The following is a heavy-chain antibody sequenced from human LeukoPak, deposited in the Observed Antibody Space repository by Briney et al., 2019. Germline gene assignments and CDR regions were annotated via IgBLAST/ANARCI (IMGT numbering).Heavy chain of an antibody. CDR3: AREFVGSTSYYYYYMDV. V-gene: IGHV3-48*01. CDR1: GFTFSSYS. Sequence: PGGSLRLSCAASGFTFSSYSMNWVRQAPGKGLEWVSYISSSVSTIYYADSVKGRFTISRDNAKKSLYLQMNSLRAEDTAVYYCAREFVGSTSYYYYYMDVWGKGTTVTVSS. D-gene: IGHD1-26*01. J-gene: IGHJ6*03. CDR2: ISSSVSTI.